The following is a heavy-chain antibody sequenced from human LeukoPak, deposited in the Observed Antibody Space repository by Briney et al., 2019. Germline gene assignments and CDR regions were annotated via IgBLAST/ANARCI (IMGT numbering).Heavy chain of an antibody. CDR3: ASAYCGGDCYSGYYYYGKDV. V-gene: IGHV1-3*01. Sequence: ASVKVSCKASVYTFTSYAMHWVRQAPGQRLEWMGWINAGNGNTKYSQKFQGRVTITRDTSASTAYMELSSLRSEDTAVYYCASAYCGGDCYSGYYYYGKDVWGQGTTVTVSS. CDR1: VYTFTSYA. CDR2: INAGNGNT. J-gene: IGHJ6*02. D-gene: IGHD2-21*02.